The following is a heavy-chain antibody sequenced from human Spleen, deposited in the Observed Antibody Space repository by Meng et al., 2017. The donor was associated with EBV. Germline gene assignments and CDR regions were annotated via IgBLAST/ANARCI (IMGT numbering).Heavy chain of an antibody. Sequence: QVQLQESGPGLVKPSETLSLTCAVSGGSVTSGLYYWSWIRQPPGKALEWIGNIYYSGSTNYNPSLQSRVTISRDTSKNHFSLRLNSVTAADTAVYYCVRESRDHYDTTDAWGQGTLVTVSS. CDR1: GGSVTSGLYY. CDR3: VRESRDHYDTTDA. J-gene: IGHJ4*02. V-gene: IGHV4-61*03. CDR2: IYYSGST. D-gene: IGHD3-22*01.